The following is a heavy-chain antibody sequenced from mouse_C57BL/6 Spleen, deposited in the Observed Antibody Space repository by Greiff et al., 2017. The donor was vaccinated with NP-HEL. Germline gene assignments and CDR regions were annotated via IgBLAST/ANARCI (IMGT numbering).Heavy chain of an antibody. D-gene: IGHD1-1*01. CDR2: INPNYGTT. V-gene: IGHV1-39*01. J-gene: IGHJ1*03. CDR1: GYSFTDYN. Sequence: EVQLQQSGPELVQPGASVKISCKASGYSFTDYNMNWVKQSNGKSLEWIGVINPNYGTTSYNQKFKGKATLTVDQSSSTAYMQLNSLTSEDSAGYYCAPHYYGSTSRYCDVWGTGTTVTVAS. CDR3: APHYYGSTSRYCDV.